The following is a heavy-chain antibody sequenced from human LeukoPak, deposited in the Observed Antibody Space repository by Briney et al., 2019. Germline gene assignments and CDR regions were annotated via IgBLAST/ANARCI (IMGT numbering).Heavy chain of an antibody. Sequence: PSETLSLTCTVSGGSISSSSYYWGWIRQPPGNGLEWIGSIYYSGSTYYNPSLKSRVTISVDTSKNQFSLKLSSVTAADTAVYYCARWGVGVSRFDPWGQGTLVTVSS. CDR2: IYYSGST. CDR1: GGSISSSSYY. V-gene: IGHV4-39*01. CDR3: ARWGVGVSRFDP. J-gene: IGHJ5*02. D-gene: IGHD3-10*01.